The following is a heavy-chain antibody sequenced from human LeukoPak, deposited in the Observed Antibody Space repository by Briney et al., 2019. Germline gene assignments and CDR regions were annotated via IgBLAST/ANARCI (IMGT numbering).Heavy chain of an antibody. CDR3: ARAGGSYYGNDY. CDR1: GGSISSGSYY. J-gene: IGHJ4*02. D-gene: IGHD1-26*01. V-gene: IGHV4-61*02. Sequence: PSQTLSLTCTVSGGSISSGSYYWSWIRQPAGKGLEWIGRIYTSGSTNYNPSLKSRVTISVDTSKNQFSLKLSSVTAADTAVYYCARAGGSYYGNDYWGQGTLVTVSS. CDR2: IYTSGST.